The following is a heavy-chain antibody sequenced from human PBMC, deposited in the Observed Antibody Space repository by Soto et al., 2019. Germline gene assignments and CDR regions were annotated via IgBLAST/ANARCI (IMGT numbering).Heavy chain of an antibody. V-gene: IGHV4-39*01. CDR1: GGSISSSSYY. Sequence: SETLSLTCTVSGGSISSSSYYWGWIRQPPGKGLEWIGSIYYSGSTYYNPSLKSRVTISVDTSKNQFSLKLSSVTAADTAVYYCARFYFWSGYYTGRSGSSLPYWGQGTLVTVSS. CDR2: IYYSGST. CDR3: ARFYFWSGYYTGRSGSSLPY. D-gene: IGHD3-3*01. J-gene: IGHJ4*02.